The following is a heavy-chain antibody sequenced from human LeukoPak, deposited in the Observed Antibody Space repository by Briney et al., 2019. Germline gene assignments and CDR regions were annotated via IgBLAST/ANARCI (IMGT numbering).Heavy chain of an antibody. Sequence: SETLSLTCTVSGGSISSYYWSRIRQPPGKGLEWIGYIYYSGSTNYNPSLKSRVTISVDTSKNQFSLKLSSVTAADTAVYYCARECCTNGVCYYGMDVWGQGTTVTVSS. CDR2: IYYSGST. D-gene: IGHD2-8*01. J-gene: IGHJ6*02. V-gene: IGHV4-59*12. CDR3: ARECCTNGVCYYGMDV. CDR1: GGSISSYY.